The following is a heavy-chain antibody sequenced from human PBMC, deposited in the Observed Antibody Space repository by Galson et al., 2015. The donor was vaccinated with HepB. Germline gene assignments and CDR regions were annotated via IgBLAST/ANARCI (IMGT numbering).Heavy chain of an antibody. D-gene: IGHD5-18*01. V-gene: IGHV1-46*01. CDR2: INPSGGST. Sequence: SVKVSCKASGYTFTSYYMHWVRQAPGQGLEWMGIINPSGGSTSYAQKFQGRVTMTRDTSTSTVYMELSSLRSEDTAVYYCARGLTWIQLWPNWCDYWGQGTLVTVSS. J-gene: IGHJ4*02. CDR3: ARGLTWIQLWPNWCDY. CDR1: GYTFTSYY.